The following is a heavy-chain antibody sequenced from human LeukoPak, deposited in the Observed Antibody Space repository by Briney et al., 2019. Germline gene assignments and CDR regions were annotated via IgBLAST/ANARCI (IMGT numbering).Heavy chain of an antibody. Sequence: ASVKVSCKAAGGAFSSYAFSWVRQAPGQGLEWMGGLIPMFRTPNYAQKFLGRVTITTDESTSTAYMELTSLGADDTAVYHCARDSTGTTWQLDYWGQGTLVTVSS. D-gene: IGHD1-1*01. CDR3: ARDSTGTTWQLDY. CDR2: LIPMFRTP. CDR1: GGAFSSYA. V-gene: IGHV1-69*05. J-gene: IGHJ4*02.